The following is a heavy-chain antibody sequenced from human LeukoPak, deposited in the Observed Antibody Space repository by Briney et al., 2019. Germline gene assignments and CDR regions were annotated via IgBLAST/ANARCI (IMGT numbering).Heavy chain of an antibody. CDR2: IYYSGST. Sequence: SETLSHTCTVSGGSISSYYWSWIRQPPGKGLEWIGYIYYSGSTNYNPSLKSRVTISVDTSKNQFSLKLSSVTAADTAVYYCARVDYYGSGSYYPDAFDIWGQGTMVTVSS. V-gene: IGHV4-59*01. D-gene: IGHD3-10*01. CDR3: ARVDYYGSGSYYPDAFDI. CDR1: GGSISSYY. J-gene: IGHJ3*02.